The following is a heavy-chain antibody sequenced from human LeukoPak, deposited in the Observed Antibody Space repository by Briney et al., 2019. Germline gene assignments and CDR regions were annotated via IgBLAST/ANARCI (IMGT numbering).Heavy chain of an antibody. CDR2: ISYDGSNK. D-gene: IGHD2-15*01. V-gene: IGHV3-30*03. CDR3: ARGFPSIVVVVAATPGFDY. Sequence: GGSLRLSCAASGFTVRSFYMSWVRQAPGKGLEWVAVISYDGSNKYYADSVKGRFTISRDNSKNTLYLQMNSLRAEDTAVYYCARGFPSIVVVVAATPGFDYWGQGTLVTVSS. J-gene: IGHJ4*02. CDR1: GFTVRSFY.